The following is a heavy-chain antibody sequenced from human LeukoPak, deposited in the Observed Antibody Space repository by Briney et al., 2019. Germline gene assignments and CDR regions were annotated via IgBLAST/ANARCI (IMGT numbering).Heavy chain of an antibody. D-gene: IGHD5-12*01. CDR1: GYSFTDYY. J-gene: IGHJ4*02. Sequence: GASVKVSCKASGYSFTDYYMHWVRQAPGQGLEWMGWINPNSGDTKYAQNFQGRVTMTRDTSISTAYMELSRLRSDDTAVYYCARDRSGYSGYELDYWGQGTLVTVSS. V-gene: IGHV1-2*02. CDR3: ARDRSGYSGYELDY. CDR2: INPNSGDT.